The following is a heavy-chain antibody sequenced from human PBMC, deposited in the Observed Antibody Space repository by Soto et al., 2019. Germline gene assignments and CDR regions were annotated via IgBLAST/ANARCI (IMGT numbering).Heavy chain of an antibody. CDR1: GFTFSRFW. CDR2: IKQDGSEK. CDR3: ARGELYCSGGSCYSNS. J-gene: IGHJ4*02. Sequence: PGGSLRLSCVASGFTFSRFWMSWVRQAPGKGLEWVANIKQDGSEKYYVDSVKGRFTISRDNAKNSLYLHMNSLRAEDTAVYYCARGELYCSGGSCYSNSWGQGT. V-gene: IGHV3-7*01. D-gene: IGHD2-15*01.